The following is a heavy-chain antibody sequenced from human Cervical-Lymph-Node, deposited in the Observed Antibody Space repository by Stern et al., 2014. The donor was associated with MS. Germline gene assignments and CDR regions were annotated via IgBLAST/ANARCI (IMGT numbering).Heavy chain of an antibody. J-gene: IGHJ4*02. V-gene: IGHV1-69*01. CDR1: GGSFRSYD. CDR2: IITLYGST. Sequence: QVQLVQSGPEVMQPGSSVKVSCKASGGSFRSYDVSWVRQAPGQGLEWMGRIITLYGSTNYADPLQGRVPITADESTTTVHMQLSSLRSDDTAVYYCVLTGYYPYWGQGTLVTVSS. D-gene: IGHD3-9*01. CDR3: VLTGYYPY.